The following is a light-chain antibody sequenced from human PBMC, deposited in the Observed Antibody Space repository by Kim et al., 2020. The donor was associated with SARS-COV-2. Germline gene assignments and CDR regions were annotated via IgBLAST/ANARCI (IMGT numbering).Light chain of an antibody. J-gene: IGLJ3*02. CDR3: QVWDTRSDHVV. Sequence: SYELTQPPSVSVAPGETARIPCGGSNLRSKSVHWYQQKPCQAPVLVIYSDSDRPSGIPERFSGSNSGNTATLTISRVEAGDEADFYCQVWDTRSDHVVFGGGTQLTVL. CDR2: SDS. V-gene: IGLV3-21*04. CDR1: NLRSKS.